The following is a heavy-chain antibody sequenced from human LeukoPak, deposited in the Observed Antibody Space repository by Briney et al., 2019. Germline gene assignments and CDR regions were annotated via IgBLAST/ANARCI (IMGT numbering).Heavy chain of an antibody. D-gene: IGHD2-21*02. Sequence: GGSLRLSCAASGFTLSSSWMHWVRQAPGKGLVWVSRINIDGSNTFYADSVKGRFTISRDNAKNTLYLQMNSLRHEDTAVYYCARDRDVIVTAIHYDAFDIWGQGTMVTVSS. J-gene: IGHJ3*02. CDR3: ARDRDVIVTAIHYDAFDI. CDR2: INIDGSNT. CDR1: GFTLSSSW. V-gene: IGHV3-74*01.